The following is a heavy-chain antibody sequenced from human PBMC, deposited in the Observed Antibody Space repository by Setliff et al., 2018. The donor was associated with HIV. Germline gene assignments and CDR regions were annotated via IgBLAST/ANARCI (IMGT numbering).Heavy chain of an antibody. CDR1: GDSISSDF. J-gene: IGHJ3*02. CDR2: SHYNGNT. V-gene: IGHV4-59*01. Sequence: SETLSLTCSVSGDSISSDFYIWIRQPPGKGLEWMGSSHYNGNTYYNPSLKSRVTISLDTSKSQFSLKLTSVTAADTAVYYCAGGNHNAYEIWGQGTMVTVSS. CDR3: AGGNHNAYEI.